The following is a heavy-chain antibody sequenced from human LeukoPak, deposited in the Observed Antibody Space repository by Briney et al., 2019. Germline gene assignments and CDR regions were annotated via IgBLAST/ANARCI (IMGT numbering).Heavy chain of an antibody. J-gene: IGHJ4*02. CDR3: AKDRGVVRGDY. CDR2: ISGSGGST. CDR1: GFTFSNYA. Sequence: GGSLRLSCAASGFTFSNYAMSWVRQAPGKGLEWVSGISGSGGSTYYADSVKGRFTISRDNSKNTLSLQTNSLRAEDTAVYYCAKDRGVVRGDYWGQGTLVTVSS. V-gene: IGHV3-23*01. D-gene: IGHD2-21*01.